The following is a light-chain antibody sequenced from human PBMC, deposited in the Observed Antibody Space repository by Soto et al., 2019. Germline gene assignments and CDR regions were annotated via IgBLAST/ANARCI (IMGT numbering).Light chain of an antibody. CDR1: QSVLYSSNNKNY. CDR2: WAS. CDR3: QQYDSTPRS. J-gene: IGKJ2*01. V-gene: IGKV4-1*01. Sequence: DIVMTQSPDSLAVSLGERATINCKSSQSVLYSSNNKNYLAWYQQKPGQPPKLLIYWASTRESGVPDRFSGSGSWTDFTLTISSLQAKDVAVYYCQQYDSTPRSFGQGTKLEIK.